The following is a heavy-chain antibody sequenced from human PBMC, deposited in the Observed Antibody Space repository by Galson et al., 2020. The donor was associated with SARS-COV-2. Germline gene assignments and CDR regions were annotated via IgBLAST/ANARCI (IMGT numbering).Heavy chain of an antibody. CDR2: ISGSTGST. CDR3: AKKTHMPSGYHSPFDS. V-gene: IGHV3-23*01. D-gene: IGHD5-12*01. J-gene: IGHJ4*02. Sequence: GESLKISCAASGFTFSNYDMSWVRQAPGKGLEWVSTISGSTGSTNYADSVKGRFTISRDNSKSTLYLQMNSLRAEDTAVYYCAKKTHMPSGYHSPFDSWGQGTLVTVSS. CDR1: GFTFSNYD.